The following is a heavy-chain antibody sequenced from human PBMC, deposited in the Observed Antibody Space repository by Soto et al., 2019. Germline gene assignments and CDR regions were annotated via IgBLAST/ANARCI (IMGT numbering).Heavy chain of an antibody. CDR1: GYTFTGYY. J-gene: IGHJ6*02. V-gene: IGHV1-2*04. CDR3: ARDKGAEQLGGGAGGYYYYGMDV. Sequence: QVQLVQSGAEVKKPGASVKVSCKASGYTFTGYYMHWVRQAPGQGLEWMGWINPNSGGTNYAQKFQGWVTMTRDTSISTAYMELSRLRSDDTAVYYCARDKGAEQLGGGAGGYYYYGMDVWGQGTTVTVSS. CDR2: INPNSGGT. D-gene: IGHD6-13*01.